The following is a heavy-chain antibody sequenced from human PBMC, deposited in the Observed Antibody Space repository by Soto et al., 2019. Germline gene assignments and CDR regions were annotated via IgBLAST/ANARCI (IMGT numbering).Heavy chain of an antibody. J-gene: IGHJ3*02. Sequence: NPSETLSLTCTVSGGSISDDTYYWGWIRQPPGKGLEWIGSIYYSGTSSYNPSLKSRVTMSVDTSKNQFSLKLSSVTAADTAVYYCARALILTGYYIHDAFDIWGQGTMVTVSS. CDR2: IYYSGTS. CDR3: ARALILTGYYIHDAFDI. CDR1: GGSISDDTYY. V-gene: IGHV4-39*07. D-gene: IGHD3-9*01.